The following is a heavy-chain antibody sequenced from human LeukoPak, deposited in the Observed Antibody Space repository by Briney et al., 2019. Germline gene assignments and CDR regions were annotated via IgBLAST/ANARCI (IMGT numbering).Heavy chain of an antibody. CDR2: INPNSGAT. D-gene: IGHD2-21*01. CDR1: GYTFIGYY. Sequence: ASVKVSCKASGYTFIGYYMHWVRQAPGQGLEWMGRINPNSGATKYAQKFEGRVTMTRDTTSNTAYMELSRLRSDDTAVYYCAAPSPYCGGDCYPMDVWGKGTTVTVSS. V-gene: IGHV1-2*06. J-gene: IGHJ6*03. CDR3: AAPSPYCGGDCYPMDV.